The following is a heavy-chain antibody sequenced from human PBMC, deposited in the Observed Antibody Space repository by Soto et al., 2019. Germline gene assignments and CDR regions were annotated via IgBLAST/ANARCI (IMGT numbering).Heavy chain of an antibody. CDR3: AKDHQLELRSRCFDY. J-gene: IGHJ4*02. D-gene: IGHD1-7*01. CDR2: ISGSGGST. Sequence: SLRLSCAASGFTFSSYAMSWVRQAPGKGLECVSAISGSGGSTYYADSVKGRFTISRDNSKNTLYLQMNSLRAEDTAVYYCAKDHQLELRSRCFDYWGQGTLVTVSS. V-gene: IGHV3-23*01. CDR1: GFTFSSYA.